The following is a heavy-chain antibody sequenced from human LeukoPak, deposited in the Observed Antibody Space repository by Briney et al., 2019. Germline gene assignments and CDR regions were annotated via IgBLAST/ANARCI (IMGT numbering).Heavy chain of an antibody. V-gene: IGHV3-74*03. CDR2: INGDGSNT. D-gene: IGHD2-15*01. CDR3: ARSKSWYSTDAFGI. Sequence: GGSLRLSCAASGFTFSSHWMHWVRQAPGKGLVWVSRINGDGSNTTYADSVKGRFTISRDNAKNTLYLQMNSLRAEDTAVYHCARSKSWYSTDAFGIWGQGTMVTASS. CDR1: GFTFSSHW. J-gene: IGHJ3*02.